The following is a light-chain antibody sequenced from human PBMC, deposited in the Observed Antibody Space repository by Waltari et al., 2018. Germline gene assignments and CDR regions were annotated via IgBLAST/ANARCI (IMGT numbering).Light chain of an antibody. J-gene: IGLJ1*01. Sequence: QSALTQPASVSGSPGQSITISCTGTSSDGGFYDFVSWFQQHPGKAPKVMIYKVNNRPSGVSNRFSGSKSANTASLTISGLQAEDEADYHCSSYTRSHTYVFGAGTKVTVL. V-gene: IGLV2-14*01. CDR3: SSYTRSHTYV. CDR2: KVN. CDR1: SSDGGFYDF.